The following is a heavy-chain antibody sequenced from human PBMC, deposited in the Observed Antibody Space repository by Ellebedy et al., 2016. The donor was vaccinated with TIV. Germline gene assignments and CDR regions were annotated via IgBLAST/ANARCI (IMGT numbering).Heavy chain of an antibody. CDR2: IYHSGST. CDR3: AREDFDILTGQRDYFDN. J-gene: IGHJ4*02. D-gene: IGHD3-9*01. V-gene: IGHV4-59*01. Sequence: GSLRLSCTVFGGSIRSSHWSWIRQPPGKGLEWIGYIYHSGSTNYNPSLRSRVTISVDTSKNQFSLKLSSVTAADTAVYYCAREDFDILTGQRDYFDNWGQGTLVTVSS. CDR1: GGSIRSSH.